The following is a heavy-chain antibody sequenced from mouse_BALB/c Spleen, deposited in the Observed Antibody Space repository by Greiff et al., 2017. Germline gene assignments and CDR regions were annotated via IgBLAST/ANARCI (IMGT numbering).Heavy chain of an antibody. CDR1: GFSLTSYG. V-gene: IGHV2-2*02. CDR2: IWSGGST. J-gene: IGHJ4*01. CDR3: ARNNYDYAMDY. D-gene: IGHD2-1*01. Sequence: VQLVESGPGLVQPSQSLSITCTVSGFSLTSYGVHWVRQSPGKGLEWLGVIWSGGSTDYNAAFISRLSISKDNSKSQVFFKMNSLQANDTAIYYCARNNYDYAMDYWGQGTSVTGSS.